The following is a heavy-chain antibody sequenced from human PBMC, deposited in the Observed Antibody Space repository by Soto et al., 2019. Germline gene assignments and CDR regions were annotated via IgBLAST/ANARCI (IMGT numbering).Heavy chain of an antibody. V-gene: IGHV1-69*12. CDR1: GGTFSSYT. CDR2: IIPIFGTA. CDR3: GTGNLRWLQVWYCDL. Sequence: QVQLVQSGAEVKKPGSSVTVSCKASGGTFSSYTISWVRQAPGQGLEWMGGIIPIFGTANYAQKFQGRVTITADESTSTAYMELSSRRSEDTAVEYCGTGNLRWLQVWYCDLWGRGTLVTVSS. J-gene: IGHJ2*01. D-gene: IGHD5-12*01.